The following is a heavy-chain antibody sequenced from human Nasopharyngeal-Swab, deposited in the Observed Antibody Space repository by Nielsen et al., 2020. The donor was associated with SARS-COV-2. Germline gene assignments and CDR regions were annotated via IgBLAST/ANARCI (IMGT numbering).Heavy chain of an antibody. CDR1: GFTFSSYG. CDR2: ISYDGSNK. Sequence: GESLKISCAASGFTFSSYGMHWVRQAPGKGLEWVAVISYDGSNKYYADSVKGRFTISRDNSKNTLYLQMNSLRAGDTAVYYCAKPYSVWFGELFPAEYFQHWGQGTLVTVSS. J-gene: IGHJ1*01. D-gene: IGHD3-10*01. V-gene: IGHV3-30*18. CDR3: AKPYSVWFGELFPAEYFQH.